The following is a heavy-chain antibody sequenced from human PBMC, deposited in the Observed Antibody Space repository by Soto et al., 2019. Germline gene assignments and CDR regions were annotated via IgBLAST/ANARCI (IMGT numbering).Heavy chain of an antibody. CDR1: GFSLSTSGVG. Sequence: QITLKESGPTLVKPTQTLTLTCTFSGFSLSTSGVGVGWIRQPPGKALEWLALIYWNDDKRYSPSLKSRLTITKDTSKNQVVLTMTNIDPVDTATYYCAHNRKLTGITPLNWFDPWGQGTLVTVSS. D-gene: IGHD3-9*01. V-gene: IGHV2-5*01. CDR3: AHNRKLTGITPLNWFDP. CDR2: IYWNDDK. J-gene: IGHJ5*02.